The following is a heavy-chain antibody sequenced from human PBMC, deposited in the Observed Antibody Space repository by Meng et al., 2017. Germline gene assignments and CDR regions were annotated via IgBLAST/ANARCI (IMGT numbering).Heavy chain of an antibody. D-gene: IGHD3-3*01. J-gene: IGHJ4*02. CDR1: GGSISSYY. Sequence: VELQVSGPGLVKPSETLSLTCTVSGGSISSYYWSWIRQPPGKGLEWIGYIYYSGSTNYNPSLKSRVTISVDTSKNQFSLKLSSVTAADTAVYYCARGYDFWSGQYYFDYWGQGTLVTVSS. CDR2: IYYSGST. V-gene: IGHV4-59*01. CDR3: ARGYDFWSGQYYFDY.